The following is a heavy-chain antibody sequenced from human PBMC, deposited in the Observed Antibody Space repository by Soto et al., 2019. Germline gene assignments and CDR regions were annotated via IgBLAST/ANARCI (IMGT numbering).Heavy chain of an antibody. CDR1: GGTFSSYT. CDR3: ARGGGNDPRPVDY. Sequence: ASVKVSCKASGGTFSSYTISWVRQAPGQGLEWMGRIIPILGTANHAQKFQGRVTMTRDTSTSTVYMDLSSLRSDDTAVYYCARGGGNDPRPVDYWGQGTLVTVSS. V-gene: IGHV1-69*08. CDR2: IIPILGTA. J-gene: IGHJ4*02. D-gene: IGHD5-12*01.